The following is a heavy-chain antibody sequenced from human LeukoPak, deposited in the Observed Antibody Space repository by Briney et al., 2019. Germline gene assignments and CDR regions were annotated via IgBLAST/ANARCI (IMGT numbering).Heavy chain of an antibody. D-gene: IGHD6-13*01. Sequence: SETLSLTCAVYGGSFSGYYWSWIRQPPGKGLEWIGEINHSGSTYYNPSLKSRVTISVDTSKNQFSLKLSSVTAADTAVYYCARHPIDSSSWYPYYFDYWGQGTLVTVSS. CDR2: INHSGST. CDR3: ARHPIDSSSWYPYYFDY. V-gene: IGHV4-34*01. J-gene: IGHJ4*02. CDR1: GGSFSGYY.